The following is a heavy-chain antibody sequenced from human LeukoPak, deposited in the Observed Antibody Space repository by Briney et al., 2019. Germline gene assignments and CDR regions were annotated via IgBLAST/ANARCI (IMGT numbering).Heavy chain of an antibody. D-gene: IGHD3-9*01. CDR2: INAYNGNT. J-gene: IGHJ4*02. CDR1: GYTFTSYG. CDR3: ARRNGDYDILTGLEDH. Sequence: ASVKVSCKASGYTFTSYGISWVRQAPGQGLEWMGWINAYNGNTNYAQKLQGRVTMTTDTSTSTAYMELRSLRSDDTAVYYCARRNGDYDILTGLEDHWGQGTLVTVSS. V-gene: IGHV1-18*01.